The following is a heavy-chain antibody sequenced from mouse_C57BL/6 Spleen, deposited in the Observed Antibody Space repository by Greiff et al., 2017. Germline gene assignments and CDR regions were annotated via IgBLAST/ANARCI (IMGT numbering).Heavy chain of an antibody. CDR2: ISSGSSTI. CDR1: GFTFSDYG. V-gene: IGHV5-17*01. Sequence: EVKLVESGGGLVKPGGSLKLSCAASGFTFSDYGMHWVRQATEKGLEWVAYISSGSSTIYYADTVKGRFTISRDNAKNTLFMQMTSLRAEDTSMYYCASTYGSSYPLDYWGQGTTLTVSS. J-gene: IGHJ2*01. CDR3: ASTYGSSYPLDY. D-gene: IGHD1-1*01.